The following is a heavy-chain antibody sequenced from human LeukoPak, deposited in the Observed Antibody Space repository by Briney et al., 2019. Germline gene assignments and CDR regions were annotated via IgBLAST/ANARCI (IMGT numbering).Heavy chain of an antibody. CDR3: ARDRRHYDSSGYHLYYFDY. V-gene: IGHV1-46*01. CDR2: INPSGGST. Sequence: ASVKVSCKASGYTFTGYYMHWVRQAPGQGLEWMGIINPSGGSTSYAQNFQGRVTMTRDTSTSTVYMELSSLRSEDTAVYYCARDRRHYDSSGYHLYYFDYWGQGTLVTVSS. CDR1: GYTFTGYY. D-gene: IGHD3-22*01. J-gene: IGHJ4*02.